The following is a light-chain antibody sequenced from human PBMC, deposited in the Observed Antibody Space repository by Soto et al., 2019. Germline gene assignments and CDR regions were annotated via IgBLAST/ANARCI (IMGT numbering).Light chain of an antibody. CDR3: QQYNNWPPWT. V-gene: IGKV3-15*01. CDR1: QSVSSN. J-gene: IGKJ1*01. Sequence: EVVMTQSPATLSVSPGERATLSCRASQSVSSNLAWYQQKPGQAPRLLIYGASTRATGIPARFSGSGSGTECTLTIRSLQSEDFAVYDWQQYNNWPPWTVGQGTKVELK. CDR2: GAS.